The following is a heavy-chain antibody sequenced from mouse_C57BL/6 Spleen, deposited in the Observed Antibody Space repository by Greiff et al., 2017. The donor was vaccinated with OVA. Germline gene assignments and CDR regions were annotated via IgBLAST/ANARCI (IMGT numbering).Heavy chain of an antibody. CDR2: IYPRDVST. CDR1: VYTFTDHT. V-gene: IGHV1-78*01. J-gene: IGHJ4*01. Sequence: VQLQQSDAELVKPGASVKISCKVSVYTFTDHTLHWMKPRPEQGLELIGYIYPRDVSTKYNQKFQGKSTLTTDQSSSTAYMQRNSRTDEDSAVYFCAREDGNYGYYAMDDWGQGTAVTVSS. D-gene: IGHD2-1*01. CDR3: AREDGNYGYYAMDD.